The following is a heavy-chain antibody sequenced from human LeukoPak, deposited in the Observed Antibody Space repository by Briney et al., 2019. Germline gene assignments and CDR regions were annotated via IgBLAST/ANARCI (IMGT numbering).Heavy chain of an antibody. CDR3: ARIRARDAFDI. CDR2: IYYSGST. J-gene: IGHJ3*02. Sequence: SETLSLTCTVSGGSISSSSYYWSWIRQPPGKGLEWIGYIYYSGSTNYNPSLKSRVTISVDTSKNQFSLKLSSVTAADTAVYYCARIRARDAFDIWGQGTMVTVSS. CDR1: GGSISSSSYY. V-gene: IGHV4-61*01.